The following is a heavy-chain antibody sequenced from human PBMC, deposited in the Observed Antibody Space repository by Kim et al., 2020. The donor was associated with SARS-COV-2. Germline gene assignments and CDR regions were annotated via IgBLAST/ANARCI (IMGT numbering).Heavy chain of an antibody. D-gene: IGHD6-13*01. CDR2: IYYSGST. J-gene: IGHJ5*02. CDR1: GGSISSSSYY. V-gene: IGHV4-39*07. Sequence: SETLSLTCTVSGGSISSSSYYWGWIRQPPGKGLEWIGSIYYSGSTYYNPSLKSRVTISVDTSKNQFSLKLSSVTAAHTAVYYCARDLYSSSWTWFDPWGQGTLVTVSS. CDR3: ARDLYSSSWTWFDP.